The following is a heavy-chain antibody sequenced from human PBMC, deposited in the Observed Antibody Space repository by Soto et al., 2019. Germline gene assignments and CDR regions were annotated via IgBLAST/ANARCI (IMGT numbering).Heavy chain of an antibody. CDR3: ARGDPAIEVWYRSSWDELDP. CDR2: IGYDGSNK. V-gene: IGHV3-33*01. J-gene: IGHJ5*02. CDR1: GFTFSSYG. D-gene: IGHD6-13*01. Sequence: QVQLVESGGGVVQPGRSLRLSCAASGFTFSSYGMHWVRQAPGKGLEWVAVIGYDGSNKYYADSVKGRFTISRDNSKNTLDQKMNSMRAEDTAVYYCARGDPAIEVWYRSSWDELDPWGQGTLVTVSS.